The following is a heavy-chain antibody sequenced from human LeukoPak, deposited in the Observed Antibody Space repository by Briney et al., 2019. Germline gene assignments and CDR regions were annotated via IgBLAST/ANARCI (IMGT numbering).Heavy chain of an antibody. J-gene: IGHJ4*02. D-gene: IGHD6-13*01. CDR3: ARTSSSSPPYFDY. V-gene: IGHV4-39*07. CDR1: GGSISSSSYY. CDR2: IYYSGNT. Sequence: SETLSLTCSLSGGSISSSSYYWAWIRQPPGKGLEWIGSIYYSGNTYYSPSLKSRVTIFVDTSKNQFSLKLSSVTAVDTAVYYCARTSSSSPPYFDYWGQGTLVTVSS.